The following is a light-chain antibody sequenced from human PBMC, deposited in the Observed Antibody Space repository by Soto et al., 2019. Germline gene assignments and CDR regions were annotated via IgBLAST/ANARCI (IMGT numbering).Light chain of an antibody. CDR1: QSISSY. V-gene: IGKV1-39*01. Sequence: DIQMTQSPSSLSESVGDRVTITCRASQSISSYLNWYQQKPGKAPKLLIYAASSLQSGVPSRFSGSGSGTEFTLTISSLQPEDFATYYCQQSYSTPRTFGAGTKVQIK. CDR3: QQSYSTPRT. CDR2: AAS. J-gene: IGKJ4*01.